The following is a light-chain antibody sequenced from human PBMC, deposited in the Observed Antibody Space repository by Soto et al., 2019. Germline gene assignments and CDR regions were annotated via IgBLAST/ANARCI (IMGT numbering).Light chain of an antibody. Sequence: ESVLTHSPGTLSLSPGERATRSCRASQSVSSSYLAWYQQKPGQAPRLLIYGASSRATGIPDRFSGSGSGTDFTLTISRLEPEDFAVYYCQQYGSSPRTFGQWTKVEIK. V-gene: IGKV3-20*01. CDR1: QSVSSSY. CDR3: QQYGSSPRT. CDR2: GAS. J-gene: IGKJ1*01.